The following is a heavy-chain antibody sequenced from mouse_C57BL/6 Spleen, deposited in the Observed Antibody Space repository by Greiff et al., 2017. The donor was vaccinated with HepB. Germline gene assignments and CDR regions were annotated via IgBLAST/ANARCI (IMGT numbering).Heavy chain of an antibody. CDR1: GYTFTGYW. CDR2: VLPGSGST. Sequence: QVQLKQSGAELLKPGASVKLSCKATGYTFTGYWIEWVKQRPGDGLEWIGEVLPGSGSTNYNEKFKGKATFTAYTSSNTAYMQLSSLTAEDAAVYYGARRGAYGNYEYFDYWGQGTTLTVSS. D-gene: IGHD2-1*01. J-gene: IGHJ2*01. CDR3: ARRGAYGNYEYFDY. V-gene: IGHV1-9*01.